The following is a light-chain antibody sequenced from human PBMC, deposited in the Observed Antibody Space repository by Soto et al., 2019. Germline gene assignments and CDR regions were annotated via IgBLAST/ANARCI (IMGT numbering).Light chain of an antibody. CDR3: QHYQGGHPIA. CDR2: DVF. V-gene: IGKV3-20*01. Sequence: EIVLTQSPDTLSVSPGESATLSCRASQSVSARLAWYKHKPGQPPRLLLSDVFNRASGVAERFSGSGSETDFTLIIRRLEPEDSALYYCQHYQGGHPIAFGQGTRLEI. CDR1: QSVSAR. J-gene: IGKJ5*01.